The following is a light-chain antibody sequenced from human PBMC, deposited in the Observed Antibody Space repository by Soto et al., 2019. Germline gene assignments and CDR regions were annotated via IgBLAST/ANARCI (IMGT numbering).Light chain of an antibody. CDR2: ANT. Sequence: QSVLTQPPSVSGAPGQRVTISCTGSSSNIGAGYDVHWYQQLPGTAPKLLIYANTNRPSGVPDRFSGSKSGTSASLAITRLQAEDEADYYCQSYDSSLTGVVFGGGTKLTVL. V-gene: IGLV1-40*01. CDR1: SSNIGAGYD. CDR3: QSYDSSLTGVV. J-gene: IGLJ2*01.